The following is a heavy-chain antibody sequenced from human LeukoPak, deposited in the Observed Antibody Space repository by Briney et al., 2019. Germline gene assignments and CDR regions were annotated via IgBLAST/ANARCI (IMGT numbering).Heavy chain of an antibody. CDR1: GFTLSNAW. Sequence: GGSLRLSCAASGFTLSNAWMSWVRQAPGKGLEWVGRIKSKTDGGTTDYAAPVKGRFTISRDDSKNTLYLQMNSLKTEDTAVYYCTTDPYYYDSSGYYYWGQGTLVTVSS. V-gene: IGHV3-15*01. D-gene: IGHD3-22*01. CDR2: IKSKTDGGTT. J-gene: IGHJ4*02. CDR3: TTDPYYYDSSGYYY.